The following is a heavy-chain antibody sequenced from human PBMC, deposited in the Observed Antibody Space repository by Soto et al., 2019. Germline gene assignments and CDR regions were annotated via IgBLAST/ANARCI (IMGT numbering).Heavy chain of an antibody. V-gene: IGHV4-31*03. J-gene: IGHJ5*02. CDR3: VRLRYCSSTSCHRFDP. Sequence: SETLSLTCTVSGGSISSSGFYWSWIRQHPGKGLEWIGHIYYSGSTYYNPSLKSRVTISVDTSKNQFSLKLSSVTAADTAVYYCVRLRYCSSTSCHRFDPWGQGTLVTVSS. D-gene: IGHD2-2*02. CDR1: GGSISSSGFY. CDR2: IYYSGST.